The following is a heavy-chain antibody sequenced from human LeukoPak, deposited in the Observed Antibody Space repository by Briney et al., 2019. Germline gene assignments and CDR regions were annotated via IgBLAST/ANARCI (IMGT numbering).Heavy chain of an antibody. CDR3: ARARVEQWLVPEYYFDY. D-gene: IGHD6-19*01. J-gene: IGHJ4*02. Sequence: ASVKVSCKASGYTFTGYYMHWVRQAPGQGLEWMGWINPNSGGTNYAQRFQGRVTMTRDTSISTAYMELSRLRSDDTAVYYCARARVEQWLVPEYYFDYWGQGTLVTVSS. CDR1: GYTFTGYY. V-gene: IGHV1-2*02. CDR2: INPNSGGT.